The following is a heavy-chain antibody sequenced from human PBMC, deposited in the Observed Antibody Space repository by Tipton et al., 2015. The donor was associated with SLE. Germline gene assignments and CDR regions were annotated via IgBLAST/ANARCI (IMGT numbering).Heavy chain of an antibody. J-gene: IGHJ4*02. Sequence: SLRLSCVASGFTVSGNYMSWVRQAPGRGLEWVSVIYTAVDTYYADSVKGRFTISRDNTKNTLYLQMNSLRPEDTAVYYCARESFPGVGWYSKGYWGQGTLVSVSS. CDR1: GFTVSGNY. V-gene: IGHV3-53*01. D-gene: IGHD6-19*01. CDR3: ARESFPGVGWYSKGY. CDR2: IYTAVDT.